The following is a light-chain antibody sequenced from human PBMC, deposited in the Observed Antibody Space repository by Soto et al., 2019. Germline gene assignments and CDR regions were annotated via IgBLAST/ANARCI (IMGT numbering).Light chain of an antibody. J-gene: IGKJ1*01. V-gene: IGKV3-20*01. CDR1: QSVSSSY. CDR2: GAS. CDR3: QQYGSSPWT. Sequence: EIVLTQSPDTLSLSPGERATLSCRASQSVSSSYLAWYQQKPGQAPRLLIYGASSRATSIPDRFSGSGSGTDFTLTISRLEPEDFAVYYCQQYGSSPWTFGQGTKVDIK.